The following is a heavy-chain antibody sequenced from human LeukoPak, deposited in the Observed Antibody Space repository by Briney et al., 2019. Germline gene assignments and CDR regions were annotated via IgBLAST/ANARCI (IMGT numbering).Heavy chain of an antibody. CDR2: ISYTGST. Sequence: SETLSLTCTVSGDSISSSAYCWGWIRQPPGKGLEWVGSISYTGSTYYNPSLKSRVTISVDTSKNQFSLKLSSVTAADTAVYYCARHGVYCTNGVCYTFDPWGQGTLVTVSS. V-gene: IGHV4-39*01. D-gene: IGHD2-8*01. CDR3: ARHGVYCTNGVCYTFDP. J-gene: IGHJ5*02. CDR1: GDSISSSAYC.